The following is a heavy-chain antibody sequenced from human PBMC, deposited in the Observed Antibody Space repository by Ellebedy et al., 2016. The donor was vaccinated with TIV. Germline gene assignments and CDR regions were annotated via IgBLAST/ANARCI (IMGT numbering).Heavy chain of an antibody. CDR1: GFTFSSSYA. CDR2: ISGTGDST. J-gene: IGHJ4*02. CDR3: AKDLRFGGGAFDF. D-gene: IGHD3-10*01. V-gene: IGHV3-23*01. Sequence: PGGSLRLSCAASGFTFSSSYALNWVRQASGKGLEWVSTISGTGDSTFYRDSVKGRFIISRDNSKHTLYLQMNSLRAEDTALYYCAKDLRFGGGAFDFWGQGTLVTVSS.